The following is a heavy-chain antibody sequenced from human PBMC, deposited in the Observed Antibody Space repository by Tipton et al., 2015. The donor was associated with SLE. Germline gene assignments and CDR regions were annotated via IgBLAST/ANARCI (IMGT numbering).Heavy chain of an antibody. J-gene: IGHJ6*03. CDR3: ARAARSDYYYYYYMDV. CDR2: IYYSGST. D-gene: IGHD3-3*01. V-gene: IGHV4-59*08. Sequence: LRLSCTVSGGSISSYYWSWIRQPPGKGLGWIGYIYYSGSTNYNPSLKSRVTISVDTSKNQFSLKLSSVTAADTAVYYCARAARSDYYYYYYMDVWGKGTTVTVSS. CDR1: GGSISSYY.